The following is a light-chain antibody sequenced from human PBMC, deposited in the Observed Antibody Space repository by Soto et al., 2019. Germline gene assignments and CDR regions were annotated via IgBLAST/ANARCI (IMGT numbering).Light chain of an antibody. CDR1: QSISSSY. Sequence: TPSPATMSLSPGKRATLSCRASQSISSSYLAWYQQRAGQAPRLLIYGASSRATGIPDRFSGSGSGTEFNITIRSLEPEEFAVYYCQQYGSSSWTLGQGTKVDI. V-gene: IGKV3-20*01. CDR2: GAS. CDR3: QQYGSSSWT. J-gene: IGKJ1*01.